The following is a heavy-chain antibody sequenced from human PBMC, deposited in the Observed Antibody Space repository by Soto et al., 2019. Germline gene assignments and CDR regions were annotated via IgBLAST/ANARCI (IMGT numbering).Heavy chain of an antibody. D-gene: IGHD6-6*01. CDR1: GFTFSDYY. J-gene: IGHJ3*02. Sequence: SLRLSCAASGFTFSDYYMSWIRQAPGKGLEWVSYISSSGSTIYYADSVKGRFTISSDNAKNSLYLQMNRLRAEDTAVYYCARDSARHDAFDIWGQGTMVTVSS. CDR2: ISSSGSTI. CDR3: ARDSARHDAFDI. V-gene: IGHV3-11*01.